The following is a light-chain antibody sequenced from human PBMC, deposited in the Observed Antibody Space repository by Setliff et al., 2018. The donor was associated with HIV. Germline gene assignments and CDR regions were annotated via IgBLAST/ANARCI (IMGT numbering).Light chain of an antibody. CDR1: SSDVGGYDY. V-gene: IGLV2-11*01. J-gene: IGLJ1*01. CDR2: DVN. Sequence: QSALTQPRSVSGSPGQSVTISCTGTSSDVGGYDYVSWYQQHPGKAPKLMISDVNKRPSGVPDRFSGSKSGNTASLTISGPQAEDEADYYFCSYAGTDTFYVFGTGTKVTVL. CDR3: CSYAGTDTFYV.